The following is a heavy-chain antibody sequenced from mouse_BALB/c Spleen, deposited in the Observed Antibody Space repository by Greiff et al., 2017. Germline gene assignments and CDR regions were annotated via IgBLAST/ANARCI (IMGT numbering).Heavy chain of an antibody. V-gene: IGHV1-63*02. CDR3: ARSGGSPFDY. CDR1: GYTFTNYW. D-gene: IGHD1-1*02. Sequence: QVHVKQSGAELVRPGTSVKISCKASGYTFTNYWLGWVKQRPGHGLEWIGDIYPGGGYTNYNEKFKGKATLTADTSSSTAYMQLSSLTSEDSAVYFCARSGGSPFDYWGQGTTLTVSS. J-gene: IGHJ2*01. CDR2: IYPGGGYT.